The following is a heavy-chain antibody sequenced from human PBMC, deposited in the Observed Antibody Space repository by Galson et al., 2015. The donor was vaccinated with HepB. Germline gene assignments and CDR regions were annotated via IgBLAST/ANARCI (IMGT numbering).Heavy chain of an antibody. Sequence: SVKVSCKASGGTFRSYAISWVRQAPGQGLEWMGGTIPLFNTSNYALKFQDRVTITADKSTNTSYMELTSLRSADTAVYYCASAITMIRGIFFQKKYGLDVWGQGATVTVSS. CDR1: GGTFRSYA. J-gene: IGHJ6*02. D-gene: IGHD3-10*01. CDR3: ASAITMIRGIFFQKKYGLDV. V-gene: IGHV1-69*06. CDR2: TIPLFNTS.